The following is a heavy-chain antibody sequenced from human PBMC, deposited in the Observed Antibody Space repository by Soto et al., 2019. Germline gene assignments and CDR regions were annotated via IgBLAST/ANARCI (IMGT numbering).Heavy chain of an antibody. CDR3: ARQGFGPLHGLVDV. D-gene: IGHD3-10*01. J-gene: IGHJ6*02. CDR2: IYYSGST. Sequence: SETLSLTCTVSGGSISSSSYYWGWIRQPPGKGLEWIGNIYYSGSTYYNPSLKSRVAISLDTSKSQFSLKVTSVTATDTAVYYCARQGFGPLHGLVDVWGQGTTVTVS. V-gene: IGHV4-39*01. CDR1: GGSISSSSYY.